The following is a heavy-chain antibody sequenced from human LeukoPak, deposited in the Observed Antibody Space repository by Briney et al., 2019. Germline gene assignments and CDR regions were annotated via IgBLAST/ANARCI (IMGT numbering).Heavy chain of an antibody. Sequence: GGSLRLSCAASGFSFSTYAMTWVRQAPGKGLEWVSAIGSVGDPYYSDSVKGRFTISRENAKNSLYLQINSLKAGDTAVYYCTRGYGMDVWGQGTTVTVSS. V-gene: IGHV3-13*05. J-gene: IGHJ6*02. CDR3: TRGYGMDV. CDR1: GFSFSTYA. CDR2: IGSVGDP.